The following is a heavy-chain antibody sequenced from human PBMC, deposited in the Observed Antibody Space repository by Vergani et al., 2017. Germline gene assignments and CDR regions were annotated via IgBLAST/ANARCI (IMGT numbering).Heavy chain of an antibody. D-gene: IGHD5-24*01. V-gene: IGHV3-21*01. Sequence: EVQVVESGGGLAKPGGSLRLSCAASGFTFSSYSMNWVRQAPGKGLEWVSSISSSSSYIYYADSVKGRFTISRDNSKNTLYLQMNSLRAEDTAVYYCARDEKRWLQGIFDYWGQGTLVTVSS. J-gene: IGHJ4*02. CDR1: GFTFSSYS. CDR3: ARDEKRWLQGIFDY. CDR2: ISSSSSYI.